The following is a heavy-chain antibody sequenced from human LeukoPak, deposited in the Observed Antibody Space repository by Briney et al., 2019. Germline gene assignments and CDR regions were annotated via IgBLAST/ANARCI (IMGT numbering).Heavy chain of an antibody. CDR2: INHSGST. J-gene: IGHJ5*02. D-gene: IGHD3-9*01. CDR1: GGSFSGYY. V-gene: IGHV4-34*01. Sequence: SETLSLTYAGYGGSFSGYYWSWIRQPPGKGLEWIREINHSGSTNYNPSLKSRVTISVDTSKNQFSLKLSSVTAADTAVYYCARPRRYNDIFTGYYSRWFDPWGQGTLVTVSS. CDR3: ARPRRYNDIFTGYYSRWFDP.